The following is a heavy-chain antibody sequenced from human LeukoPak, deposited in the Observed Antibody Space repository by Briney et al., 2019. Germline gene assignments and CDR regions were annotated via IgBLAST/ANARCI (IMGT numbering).Heavy chain of an antibody. D-gene: IGHD3-22*01. CDR1: GASISSYY. V-gene: IGHV4-4*07. CDR2: IYASGTT. Sequence: PPETLSLTCTVSGASISSYYWSWIRQPAGKGLEWIGRIYASGTTNYNPSLKSRVTMSVDTSKNQFSLNLSSVTAADTAMYYCARDIYYEGSGYTFDYWGQGTLVTVSS. CDR3: ARDIYYEGSGYTFDY. J-gene: IGHJ4*02.